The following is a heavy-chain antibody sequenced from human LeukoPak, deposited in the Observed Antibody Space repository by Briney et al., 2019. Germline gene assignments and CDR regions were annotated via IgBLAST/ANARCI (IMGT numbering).Heavy chain of an antibody. CDR2: LYYTGSA. J-gene: IGHJ4*02. D-gene: IGHD5-24*01. V-gene: IGHV4-38-2*01. CDR1: GYSVSSGFY. CDR3: ARLWSGYNFDY. Sequence: SETLSLTCGVSGYSVSSGFYWGWIRQPPGKGLQWIGSLYYTGSAEYNPSLKSRLTMSMDKSKNQFSLKLNSVTAADTAVYYCARLWSGYNFDYWGQGTLVTVSS.